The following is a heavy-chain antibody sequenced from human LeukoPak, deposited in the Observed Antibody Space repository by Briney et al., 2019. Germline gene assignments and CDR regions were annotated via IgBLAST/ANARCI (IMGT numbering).Heavy chain of an antibody. J-gene: IGHJ2*01. Sequence: PGGSLRLSCAASGFTFSTYTMNWVRQAPGKGLQWVSAISGISYYADSVKGRFTISRDNSKNTLYLQMNNLRAEDTAVYYCVKDGLDWGSYFDLWGRGTLVTVPS. D-gene: IGHD7-27*01. CDR3: VKDGLDWGSYFDL. CDR1: GFTFSTYT. CDR2: ISGIS. V-gene: IGHV3-23*01.